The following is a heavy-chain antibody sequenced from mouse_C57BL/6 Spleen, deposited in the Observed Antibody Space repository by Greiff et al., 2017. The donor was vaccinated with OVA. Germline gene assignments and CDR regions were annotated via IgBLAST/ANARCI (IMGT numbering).Heavy chain of an antibody. V-gene: IGHV1-15*01. CDR3: TRSGGGYDSYYCDY. D-gene: IGHD2-2*01. CDR1: GYTFTDYE. CDR2: IDPETGGT. J-gene: IGHJ2*01. Sequence: QVHVKQSGAELVRPGASVTLSCKASGYTFTDYEMHWVKQTPVHGLEWIGAIDPETGGTAYNQKFKGKAILTADKSSSTAYMELRSLTSEDSAVYYCTRSGGGYDSYYCDYWGQGTTLTVSS.